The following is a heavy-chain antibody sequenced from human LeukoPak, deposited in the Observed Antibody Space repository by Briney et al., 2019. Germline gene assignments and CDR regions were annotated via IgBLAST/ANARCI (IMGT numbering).Heavy chain of an antibody. CDR3: AGAGMDSRGYYQGFDY. CDR2: ITNNGRKT. Sequence: PGGSLRLSCAASGFIFNDYFMGWIRQTPGKGLEWVSYITNNGRKTYYADSMKGRFTISRDNAKNSLYLQMNSLRAEDTALYYCAGAGMDSRGYYQGFDYWGQGTLVTVSS. J-gene: IGHJ4*02. V-gene: IGHV3-11*04. D-gene: IGHD3-22*01. CDR1: GFIFNDYF.